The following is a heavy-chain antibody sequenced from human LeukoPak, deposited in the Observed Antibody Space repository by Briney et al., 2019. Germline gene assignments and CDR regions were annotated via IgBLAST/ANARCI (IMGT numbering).Heavy chain of an antibody. CDR3: ARGSCSGGICYSGDY. V-gene: IGHV3-72*01. CDR2: SRNKAKSYTT. J-gene: IGHJ4*02. CDR1: GFTFSDHY. D-gene: IGHD2-15*01. Sequence: GGSLRLSCAASGFTFSDHYIDWVRQAPGKGLEWVGRSRNKAKSYTTEYAASVKGRFTISRDGSKSSVYLQMNSLKTEDTAVYYCARGSCSGGICYSGDYWGQGTLVTVSS.